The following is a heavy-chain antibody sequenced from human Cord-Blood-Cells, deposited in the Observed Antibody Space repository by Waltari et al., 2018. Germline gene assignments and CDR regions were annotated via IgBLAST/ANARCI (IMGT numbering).Heavy chain of an antibody. CDR3: AREGRIAAAGTDY. CDR2: ISSSGSTI. CDR1: GFTFSSYE. J-gene: IGHJ4*02. D-gene: IGHD6-13*01. V-gene: IGHV3-48*03. Sequence: EVQLVESGGGLVQPGGSLRLSCAASGFTFSSYEMNWVRQAPGKGLEWGSYISSSGSTIYYTDSVKGRFTISRDNAKNSLYLQMNSLRAEDTAVYYCAREGRIAAAGTDYWGQGTLVTVSS.